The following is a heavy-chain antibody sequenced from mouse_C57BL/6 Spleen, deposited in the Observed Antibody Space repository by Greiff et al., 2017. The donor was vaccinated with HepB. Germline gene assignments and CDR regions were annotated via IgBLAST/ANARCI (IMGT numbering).Heavy chain of an antibody. Sequence: LQESGAELVRPGASVTLSCKASGYTFTDYEMHWVKQTPVHGLEWIGAIDPETGGTAYNQKFKGKAILTADKSSSTAYMELRSLTSEDSAVYYCTSPLSYWGQGTTLTVSS. V-gene: IGHV1-15*01. J-gene: IGHJ2*01. CDR2: IDPETGGT. CDR3: TSPLSY. CDR1: GYTFTDYE.